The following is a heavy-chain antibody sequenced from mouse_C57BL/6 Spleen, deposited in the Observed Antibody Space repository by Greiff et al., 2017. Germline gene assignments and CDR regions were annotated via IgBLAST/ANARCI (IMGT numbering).Heavy chain of an antibody. J-gene: IGHJ2*01. D-gene: IGHD1-1*01. CDR1: GYSITSGDY. CDR2: ISYDGSN. Sequence: EVKLMESGPGLVKPSQSLSLTCSVTGYSITSGDYWNWIRQFPGNKLEWMGYISYDGSNNYNPSLKNRISITRDTSKNQFFLMLNSVTTEDTATYYCARRNYGSLFDYWGQGTTLTVSS. CDR3: ARRNYGSLFDY. V-gene: IGHV3-6*01.